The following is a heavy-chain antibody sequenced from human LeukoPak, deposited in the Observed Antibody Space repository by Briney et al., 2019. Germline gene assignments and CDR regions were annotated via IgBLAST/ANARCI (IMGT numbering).Heavy chain of an antibody. D-gene: IGHD6-19*01. J-gene: IGHJ4*02. Sequence: PGGSLRLSCTASGFTFGDYAMSWVRQAPGKGLEWVSVIYSGGSTYYADSVKGRFTISRDNSRNTLYLQMNSLRAEDTAVYYCARGEDSSGFVFDYWGQGTLVTVSS. CDR2: IYSGGST. CDR1: GFTFGDYA. CDR3: ARGEDSSGFVFDY. V-gene: IGHV3-66*01.